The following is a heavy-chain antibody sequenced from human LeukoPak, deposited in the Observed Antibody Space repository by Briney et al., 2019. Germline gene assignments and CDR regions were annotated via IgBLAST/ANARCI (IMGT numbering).Heavy chain of an antibody. CDR3: ARAAPYSSSFKYFQH. CDR1: GFTFSSYS. Sequence: GGSLRLSCAASGFTFSSYSMNWVRQAPGKGLEWVSYISSSSSTIYYADSVKGRFTISRDNAKNSLYLQMNSLRDEDTAVYYCARAAPYSSSFKYFQHWGQGTLVSVSS. D-gene: IGHD6-13*01. CDR2: ISSSSSTI. J-gene: IGHJ1*01. V-gene: IGHV3-48*02.